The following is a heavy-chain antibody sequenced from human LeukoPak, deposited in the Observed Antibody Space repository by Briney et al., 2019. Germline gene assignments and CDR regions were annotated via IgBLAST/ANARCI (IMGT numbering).Heavy chain of an antibody. V-gene: IGHV1-8*03. Sequence: ASVKVSCKASGYTFTSYDINWVRQATGQGLEWMGWMNPNSGNTGYAQKFQGRVTITRNTSISTAYMELSSLRSEDTAVYYCARAGRDYYDSSGYYRMIAVLDYWGQGTLVTVSS. CDR3: ARAGRDYYDSSGYYRMIAVLDY. J-gene: IGHJ4*02. D-gene: IGHD3-22*01. CDR1: GYTFTSYD. CDR2: MNPNSGNT.